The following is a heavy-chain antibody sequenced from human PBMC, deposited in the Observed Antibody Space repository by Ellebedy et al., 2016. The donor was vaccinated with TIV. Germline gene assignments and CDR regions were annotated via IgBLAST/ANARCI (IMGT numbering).Heavy chain of an antibody. CDR2: IWYDGDNK. CDR3: ARDKSPTMIALDF. V-gene: IGHV3-33*01. CDR1: GFTFRRYG. D-gene: IGHD3-22*01. J-gene: IGHJ4*02. Sequence: PGGSLRLSCVASGFTFRRYGMHWVRQAPDKGLEWVAVIWYDGDNKYYVDSVKGRFTISRDNSKNTLYLQMSSRRADDTAIYYCARDKSPTMIALDFWGQGTLVTVSS.